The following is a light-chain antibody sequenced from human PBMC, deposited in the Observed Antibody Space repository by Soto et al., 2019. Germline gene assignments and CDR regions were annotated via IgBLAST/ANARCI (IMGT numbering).Light chain of an antibody. J-gene: IGKJ5*01. CDR2: GVS. V-gene: IGKV1-39*01. CDR3: QKSYTAPLIH. CDR1: QSISSS. Sequence: DIQMTQSPSSLSASVGDKVTITCRASQSISSSLNWYQKKEGKAHNLLIYGVSRLQGGVPSRFSGSGSGTDFTLSISSLQPEDFATYYCQKSYTAPLIHFGQGRRLAI.